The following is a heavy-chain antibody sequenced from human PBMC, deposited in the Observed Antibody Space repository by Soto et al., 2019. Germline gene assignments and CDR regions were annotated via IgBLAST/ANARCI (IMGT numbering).Heavy chain of an antibody. Sequence: SETLSLTCFVSDYSISSGYYLGWIRQPPGKGLEWIGNIYHNGSTHYNPALKSRVTISVDTSKNQFSLNLKSVTAADTAVYYCTRRGSSGTPVDYWGQGTLVTVSS. V-gene: IGHV4-38-2*01. CDR2: IYHNGST. J-gene: IGHJ4*02. CDR1: DYSISSGYY. CDR3: TRRGSSGTPVDY. D-gene: IGHD1-26*01.